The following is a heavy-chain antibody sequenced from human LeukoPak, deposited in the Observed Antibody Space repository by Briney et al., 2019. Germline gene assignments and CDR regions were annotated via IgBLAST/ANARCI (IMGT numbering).Heavy chain of an antibody. CDR2: INHSGST. J-gene: IGHJ4*02. V-gene: IGHV4-34*01. CDR3: AKGRGYDFHYFDY. Sequence: SETLSLTCAVHGGSFSGYYWSWIRQPPGKGLEWIGEINHSGSTNYNPSLKSRVTISVDTSKNQFSLKLSSVTAADTAVYYCAKGRGYDFHYFDYWGQGTLVTVSS. CDR1: GGSFSGYY. D-gene: IGHD5-12*01.